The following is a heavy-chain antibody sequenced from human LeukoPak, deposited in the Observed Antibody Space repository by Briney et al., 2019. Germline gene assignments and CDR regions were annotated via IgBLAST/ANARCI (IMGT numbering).Heavy chain of an antibody. CDR3: ARQEFGIGELLYFDY. V-gene: IGHV4-59*08. CDR2: IYYSGST. D-gene: IGHD3-10*01. J-gene: IGHJ4*02. Sequence: SETLSLTCTVSGGSISSYYWSWLRQPPGKGLEWIGYIYYSGSTNYNPSLKSRVTISVDTSKNQFSLKLSSVTAADTAVYYCARQEFGIGELLYFDYWGQGTLVTVSS. CDR1: GGSISSYY.